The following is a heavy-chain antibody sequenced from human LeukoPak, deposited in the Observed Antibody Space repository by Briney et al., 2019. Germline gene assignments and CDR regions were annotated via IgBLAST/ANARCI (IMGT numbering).Heavy chain of an antibody. D-gene: IGHD2-15*01. CDR1: GGSLSSGGYY. Sequence: PSETLSLTCTVSGGSLSSGGYYWSCIRQHPGKGLEWIVYIYYSGSTYYNPSLTSRVTISVDTSKNQFSQRMGSVTAADTAVYYCARGGRAHKECSGGSCPFDYWGQGTLVTVSS. J-gene: IGHJ4*02. CDR3: ARGGRAHKECSGGSCPFDY. V-gene: IGHV4-31*03. CDR2: IYYSGST.